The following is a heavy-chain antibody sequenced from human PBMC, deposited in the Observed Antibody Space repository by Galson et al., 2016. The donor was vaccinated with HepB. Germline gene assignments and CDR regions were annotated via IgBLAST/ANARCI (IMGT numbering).Heavy chain of an antibody. CDR3: ARATSSSWYVLDY. J-gene: IGHJ4*02. CDR2: TFYRSKWYK. V-gene: IGHV6-1*01. Sequence: CAISGDSVSSISATWNWIRQSPSRGLEWLGRTFYRSKWYKDYAASVKSRITVNADTSRNQVTLQLNSVPPEDAALYFCARATSSSWYVLDYWGQGTLVAVSS. D-gene: IGHD6-13*01. CDR1: GDSVSSISAT.